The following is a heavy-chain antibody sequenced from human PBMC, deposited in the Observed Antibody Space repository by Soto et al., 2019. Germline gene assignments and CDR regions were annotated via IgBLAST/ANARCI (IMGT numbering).Heavy chain of an antibody. V-gene: IGHV3-23*01. D-gene: IGHD2-8*02. J-gene: IGHJ3*02. CDR3: AKATATGGGAFDI. CDR2: ILVDGRT. CDR1: GFTCSSYD. Sequence: PGWSLRLSCASSGFTCSSYDMSWVRQAPGKGLEWVSTILVDGRTFYVDSVKGRFTISRDNSKNTVYLQMNSLTAGDTALYYCAKATATGGGAFDICGQGTMVTVSS.